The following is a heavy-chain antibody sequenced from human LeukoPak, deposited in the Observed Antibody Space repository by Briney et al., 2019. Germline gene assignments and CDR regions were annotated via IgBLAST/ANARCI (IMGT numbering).Heavy chain of an antibody. J-gene: IGHJ4*02. Sequence: SVKVSCKASGFTFTSSAMQWVRQARGQRLEWIGWIVVGSGNTNYAQKFQERVTITRDISTSTAYMELSSLRSEDTAVYYCAAGSHSSGYYVYWGQGTLVTVSS. CDR2: IVVGSGNT. CDR1: GFTFTSSA. V-gene: IGHV1-58*02. CDR3: AAGSHSSGYYVY. D-gene: IGHD3-22*01.